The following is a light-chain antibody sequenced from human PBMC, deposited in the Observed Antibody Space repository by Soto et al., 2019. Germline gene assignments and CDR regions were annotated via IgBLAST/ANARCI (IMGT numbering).Light chain of an antibody. CDR3: QQCDATEII. V-gene: IGKV3-20*01. CDR1: ESIDSKF. Sequence: EAVLTPSPGTMSLSPQGSAALPCRFTESIDSKFLDWYQQKPGQAPRLLIYVTSSRASGVPDRYSASGSGTDFTLTISSLEPEDFAIFFCQQCDATEIIFGQGTRLEIK. J-gene: IGKJ5*01. CDR2: VTS.